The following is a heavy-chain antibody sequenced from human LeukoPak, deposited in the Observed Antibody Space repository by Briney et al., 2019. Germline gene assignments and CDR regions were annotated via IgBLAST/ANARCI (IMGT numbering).Heavy chain of an antibody. V-gene: IGHV4-39*07. CDR2: IYYSGNT. CDR3: AGERDYGDY. CDR1: GDSISCSGCY. J-gene: IGHJ4*02. Sequence: SETLSLTCSVSGDSISCSGCYWGWLRQPPGKGLEWIGNIYYSGNTYYNPSLKSRVTISLDTSKSQFSLKLTSMTAADTAVYYCAGERDYGDYWGRGTLVTVSS.